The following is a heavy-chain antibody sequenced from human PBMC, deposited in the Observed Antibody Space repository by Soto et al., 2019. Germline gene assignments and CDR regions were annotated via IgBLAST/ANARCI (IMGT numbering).Heavy chain of an antibody. CDR1: GGSFSSYA. CDR2: IIPIFGTA. J-gene: IGHJ6*02. V-gene: IGHV1-69*13. CDR3: ARDTRVIRETGPPTKEDYGMDV. D-gene: IGHD3-10*01. Sequence: SVKVTCKASGGSFSSYAFSWVRQAPGQGLEWMGVIIPIFGTANYAQKFQGRVKITADESTSTAYMELSSLRSEDTAVYYCARDTRVIRETGPPTKEDYGMDVWGQGTTVTVSS.